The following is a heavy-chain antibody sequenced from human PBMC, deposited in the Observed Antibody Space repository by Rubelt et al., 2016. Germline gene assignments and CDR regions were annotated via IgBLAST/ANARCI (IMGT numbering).Heavy chain of an antibody. CDR3: AKPRGGTYSDFDY. Sequence: QAPGKGLEWVAVVRFDGTRTYYADSVRGRFTMSRDNSRSTLYLQMNSLRAEDTAIYYCAKPRGGTYSDFDYWGQGTLVTVSS. D-gene: IGHD1-26*01. J-gene: IGHJ4*02. CDR2: VRFDGTRT. V-gene: IGHV3-33*06.